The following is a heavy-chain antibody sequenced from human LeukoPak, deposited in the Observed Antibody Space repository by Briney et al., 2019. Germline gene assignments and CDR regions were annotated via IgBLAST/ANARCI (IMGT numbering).Heavy chain of an antibody. CDR3: VKDLYSYSFDY. D-gene: IGHD2-8*01. V-gene: IGHV3-64D*09. CDR1: GVTFRNYG. J-gene: IGHJ4*02. Sequence: GGSPRLSCSASGVTFRNYGMHWVRQAPGKGLEYVSTISSYGGSTYYADLVKGRFTISRDNSKNTLYLQMSSLRAEDTAVYYCVKDLYSYSFDYWGQGTRVMVSA. CDR2: ISSYGGST.